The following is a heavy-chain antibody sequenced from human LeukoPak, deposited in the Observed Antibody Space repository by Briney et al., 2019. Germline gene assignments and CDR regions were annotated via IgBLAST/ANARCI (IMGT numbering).Heavy chain of an antibody. CDR2: IIPIFGTA. CDR3: ASRGSWGGNYFDY. Sequence: SVKVSCKASGGTSSSYAISWVRQAPGQGLEWMGGIIPIFGTANYAQKFQGRVTITTDESTSTAYMELSSLRSEDTAVYYCASRGSWGGNYFDYWGQGTLVTVSS. CDR1: GGTSSSYA. J-gene: IGHJ4*02. D-gene: IGHD1-26*01. V-gene: IGHV1-69*05.